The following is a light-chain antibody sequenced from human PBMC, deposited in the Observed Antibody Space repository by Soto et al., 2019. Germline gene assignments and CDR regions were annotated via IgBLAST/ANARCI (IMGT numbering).Light chain of an antibody. CDR1: SSNIGNNA. Sequence: QSVLTQPPSVSEAPRQRVTISCSGSSSNIGNNAVNWYQQLPGKAPKLLIYYDDLLPSGVSDRFSGSKSGTSASLAISGVQSEDEADYYCAAWDDSLNGPVFGGGTKVTVL. J-gene: IGLJ2*01. V-gene: IGLV1-36*01. CDR2: YDD. CDR3: AAWDDSLNGPV.